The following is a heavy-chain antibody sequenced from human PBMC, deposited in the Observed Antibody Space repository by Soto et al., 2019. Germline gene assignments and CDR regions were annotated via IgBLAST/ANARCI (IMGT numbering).Heavy chain of an antibody. CDR1: GFTFDDYA. J-gene: IGHJ4*02. D-gene: IGHD4-17*01. Sequence: EVQLVESGGGLVQPGRSLRLSCAASGFTFDDYAMHWVRHGPGKGLEWVSSISWNSGNLGYADSVKGRFTISLDNAKNSLYLQMNSLRGEDMALYYCAKGASTTVFAFNDYWGQGTLVTVSS. CDR3: AKGASTTVFAFNDY. V-gene: IGHV3-9*03. CDR2: ISWNSGNL.